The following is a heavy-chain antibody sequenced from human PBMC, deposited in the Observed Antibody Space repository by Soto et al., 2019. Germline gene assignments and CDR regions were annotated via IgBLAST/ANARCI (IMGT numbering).Heavy chain of an antibody. Sequence: GASVKVCCKASGYTFTSYYMHWVRQAPGQGLEWMGIINPSGGSTSYAQKFQGRVTMTRDTSTSTVYMELSSLRSEDTAVYYCARDLWPPRGYDYFYYYYYMDVWGKGTTVTVSS. V-gene: IGHV1-46*03. J-gene: IGHJ6*03. D-gene: IGHD5-12*01. CDR1: GYTFTSYY. CDR3: ARDLWPPRGYDYFYYYYYMDV. CDR2: INPSGGST.